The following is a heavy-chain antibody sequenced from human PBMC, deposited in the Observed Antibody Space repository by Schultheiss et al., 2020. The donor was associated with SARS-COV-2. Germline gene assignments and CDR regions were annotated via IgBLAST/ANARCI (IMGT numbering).Heavy chain of an antibody. CDR2: INPNSGGT. CDR1: GYTFTSYA. J-gene: IGHJ4*02. V-gene: IGHV1-2*02. D-gene: IGHD5-12*01. CDR3: ARGHPLKWLRSPGRFDY. Sequence: ASVKVSCKASGYTFTSYAMNWVRQAPGQGLEWMGGINPNSGGTNYAQKFQGRVTMTRDTSISTAYMELSRLRSDDTAVYYCARGHPLKWLRSPGRFDYWGQGALVTVSS.